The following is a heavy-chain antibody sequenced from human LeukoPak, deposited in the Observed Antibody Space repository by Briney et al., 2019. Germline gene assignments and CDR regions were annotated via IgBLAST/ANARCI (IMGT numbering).Heavy chain of an antibody. CDR1: GYTFISYG. Sequence: GASVKVSFKASGYTFISYGNSWVRQAPGQGIEWMGWINAYNGNTNYAPNFQGRVTITTDTSTDTGHMELRSLRSDDTAVYYCARPSLYYDTSSYYGPYYGMDVWGQGTTVTVSS. V-gene: IGHV1-18*01. CDR2: INAYNGNT. J-gene: IGHJ6*02. CDR3: ARPSLYYDTSSYYGPYYGMDV. D-gene: IGHD3-22*01.